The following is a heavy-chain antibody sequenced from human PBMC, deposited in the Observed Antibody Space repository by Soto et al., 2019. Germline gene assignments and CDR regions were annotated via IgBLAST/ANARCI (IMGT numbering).Heavy chain of an antibody. V-gene: IGHV2-5*01. D-gene: IGHD3-16*01. Sequence: QITLKESGPTLVKPTQTLTLTCTFSGFSLSARGVGVGWIRQPPGKALEWLALIYWNDDKRYSPSLQSRLTITKYASKNQVVFSMTNVDPADTATYYCAHSPWGAAPDYWGQGTLVTVSS. J-gene: IGHJ4*02. CDR1: GFSLSARGVG. CDR2: IYWNDDK. CDR3: AHSPWGAAPDY.